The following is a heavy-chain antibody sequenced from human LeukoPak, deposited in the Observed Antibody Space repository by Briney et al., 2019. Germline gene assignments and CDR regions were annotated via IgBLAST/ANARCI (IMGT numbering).Heavy chain of an antibody. J-gene: IGHJ3*02. V-gene: IGHV5-51*01. CDR1: GYSFTSYW. CDR2: IYPGDSDT. D-gene: IGHD1-26*01. Sequence: GESLKISCKGSGYSFTSYWIGWVRQMPGKGLEWMGIIYPGDSDTRYSPSFQGQVTISADKSISTAYLQWSSLKASDTAMYYCASSQIVGATPDAFDIWGQGTMVTVSS. CDR3: ASSQIVGATPDAFDI.